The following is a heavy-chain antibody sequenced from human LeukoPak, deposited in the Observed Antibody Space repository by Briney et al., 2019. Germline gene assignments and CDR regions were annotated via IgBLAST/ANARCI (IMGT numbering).Heavy chain of an antibody. CDR2: IIPIFGTA. CDR3: ARDGSPQYYYGSGSYRVFDY. Sequence: SVKVSCKASGGTFSNYAISWVRQAPGQGLEWMGGIIPIFGTANYAQKFQGRVTITADKSTSTAYMELSSLRSEDTAVYYCARDGSPQYYYGSGSYRVFDYWGQGTLVTVSS. J-gene: IGHJ4*02. D-gene: IGHD3-10*01. CDR1: GGTFSNYA. V-gene: IGHV1-69*06.